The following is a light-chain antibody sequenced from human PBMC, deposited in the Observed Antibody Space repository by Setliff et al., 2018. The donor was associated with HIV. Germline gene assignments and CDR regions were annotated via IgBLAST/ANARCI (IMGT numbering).Light chain of an antibody. Sequence: QSALTQPASVSGSPGQSTTISCTGTSSDVGTYNYVSRYQQHPGKAPKLIIYDVSKRPSGVSNRFSGSKSGNTASLTISGLQAEDEADYYCSSYTSSSTYVFGTGTKVTVL. CDR3: SSYTSSSTYV. CDR1: SSDVGTYNY. J-gene: IGLJ1*01. CDR2: DVS. V-gene: IGLV2-14*03.